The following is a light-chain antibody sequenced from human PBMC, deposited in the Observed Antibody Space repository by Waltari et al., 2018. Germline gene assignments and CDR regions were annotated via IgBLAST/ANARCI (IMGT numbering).Light chain of an antibody. J-gene: IGLJ1*01. V-gene: IGLV2-23*02. CDR1: SSDVGYYNL. Sequence: QSALTQPASVPGSPGQSITIPCPGTSSDVGYYNLVSCYQQHPGKAPKLMIYEVSQRPSGVSNRFSGSKSGNTASLTISGLQPEDETDYYCCSYAGHSTYVFGTGTKVTVL. CDR3: CSYAGHSTYV. CDR2: EVS.